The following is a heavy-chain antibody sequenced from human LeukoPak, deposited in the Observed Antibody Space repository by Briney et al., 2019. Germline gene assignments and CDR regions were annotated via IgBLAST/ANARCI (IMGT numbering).Heavy chain of an antibody. J-gene: IGHJ3*02. V-gene: IGHV1-18*01. Sequence: ASVKVSCKASGYTFSTYGITGVRQAPGQGLEWMGWISTYNSNTKYEQKFQGRVTMTTDTPTRTVHMELRSLGSDDTAVYYCTRVWLGNGLDIWGQGTMVTVSS. CDR2: ISTYNSNT. D-gene: IGHD6-19*01. CDR3: TRVWLGNGLDI. CDR1: GYTFSTYG.